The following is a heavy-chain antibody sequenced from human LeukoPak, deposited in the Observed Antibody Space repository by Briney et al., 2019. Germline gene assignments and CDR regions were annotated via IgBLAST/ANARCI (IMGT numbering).Heavy chain of an antibody. D-gene: IGHD5-18*01. CDR2: MYYSGST. CDR3: ARQVDTAISFGY. J-gene: IGHJ4*02. Sequence: SETLSLTCTVSGGSINSTNHYWGWIRQPPGKGLEWIGTMYYSGSTYYNPSLKSRVTISVDTSKNQFSLKLSSVTAADTAIYYCARQVDTAISFGYWGQGTLVTVSS. CDR1: GGSINSTNHY. V-gene: IGHV4-39*01.